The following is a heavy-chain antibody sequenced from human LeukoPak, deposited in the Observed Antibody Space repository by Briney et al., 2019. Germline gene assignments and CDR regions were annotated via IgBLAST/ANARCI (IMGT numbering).Heavy chain of an antibody. D-gene: IGHD7-27*01. J-gene: IGHJ4*02. CDR2: INPNSGGT. Sequence: ASVKVSCKASGYTFTGYYMHWVRQAPGQGLEWMGWINPNSGGTNYAQKFQGRVTMTRDTSISTAYMELSRLRSDDTAVYYCARDLELGTTATRDYWGQGTLVTVSS. CDR3: ARDLELGTTATRDY. V-gene: IGHV1-2*02. CDR1: GYTFTGYY.